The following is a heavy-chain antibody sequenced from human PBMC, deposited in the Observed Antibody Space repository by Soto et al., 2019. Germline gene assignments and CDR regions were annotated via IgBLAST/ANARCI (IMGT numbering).Heavy chain of an antibody. V-gene: IGHV4-4*02. CDR2: IYHSGST. CDR1: GGSISSSYW. CDR3: ARGGDCRFDY. D-gene: IGHD2-21*02. Sequence: QVQLQESGPGLVKPSGTLSLTCAVSGGSISSSYWWSWVRQPPGKGLEWIGEIYHSGSTNYTPSLKSRVTISLDKSKNQVSLRLNSVTAADTAVYYCARGGDCRFDYWGQGTLVTVSS. J-gene: IGHJ4*02.